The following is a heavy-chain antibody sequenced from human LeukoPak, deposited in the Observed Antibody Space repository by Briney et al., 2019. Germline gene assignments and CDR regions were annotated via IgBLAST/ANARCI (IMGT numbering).Heavy chain of an antibody. D-gene: IGHD2-2*01. J-gene: IGHJ5*02. V-gene: IGHV1-2*02. CDR3: ARAPLPYCSSTSCNLGYNWFDP. CDR2: INPNSGGT. Sequence: ASMKVSCKASGYTFTGYYMHWVRQAPGQGLEWMGWINPNSGGTNYAQKFQGRVAMTRDTSISTAYMELSRLRPDDAAVYYCARAPLPYCSSTSCNLGYNWFDPWGQGTLVTVSS. CDR1: GYTFTGYY.